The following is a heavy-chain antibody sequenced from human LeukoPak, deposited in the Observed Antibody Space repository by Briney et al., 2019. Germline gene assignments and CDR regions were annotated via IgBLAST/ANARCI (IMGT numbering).Heavy chain of an antibody. D-gene: IGHD6-13*01. CDR3: ARSIPYGTTWYGRSDY. CDR1: GFTFNSYW. CDR2: IKPDGTTK. J-gene: IGHJ4*02. Sequence: PGGSLRLSCAASGFTFNSYWMTWFRQAPGQGLEWVANIKPDGTTKFYVDSVKGRFTISRDNALNSLYLQMNSLRAEDTAIYYCARSIPYGTTWYGRSDYWGQGTLVTVSS. V-gene: IGHV3-7*03.